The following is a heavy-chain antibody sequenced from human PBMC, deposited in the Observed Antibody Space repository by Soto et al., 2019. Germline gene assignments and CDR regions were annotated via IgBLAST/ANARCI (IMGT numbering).Heavy chain of an antibody. J-gene: IGHJ5*02. D-gene: IGHD4-4*01. Sequence: GGSLRLSCAASGFTFSSYSMNWVRQAPGKGLEWVSSISSSSSYIYYADSVKGRFTISRDNAKNSLYLQMNSLRAEDTAVYYCARDPTAVTSRFDPWGQGPLVTVSS. V-gene: IGHV3-21*01. CDR1: GFTFSSYS. CDR2: ISSSSSYI. CDR3: ARDPTAVTSRFDP.